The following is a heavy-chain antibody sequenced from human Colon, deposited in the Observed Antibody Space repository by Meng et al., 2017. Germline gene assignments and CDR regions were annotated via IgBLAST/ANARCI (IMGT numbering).Heavy chain of an antibody. V-gene: IGHV3-73*01. CDR1: GFTFSGSA. J-gene: IGHJ4*01. CDR3: SKTTADGSSGYYAY. Sequence: GESLKISCAASGFTFSGSALHWVRQASGKGLEWVCLIRSNANSYATAYAASVEGRFTISRDESQNTAYLEMTSLKTEDTAVYYCSKTTADGSSGYYAYWGHGTQVTVSS. D-gene: IGHD3-22*01. CDR2: IRSNANSYAT.